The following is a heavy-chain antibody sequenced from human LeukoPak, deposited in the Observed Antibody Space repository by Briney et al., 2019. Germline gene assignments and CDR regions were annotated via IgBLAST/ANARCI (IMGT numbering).Heavy chain of an antibody. CDR3: ARLLHSSGWYDLWGYNAFGI. CDR1: GGSISSYY. J-gene: IGHJ3*02. Sequence: ASETLSLTCTVSGGSISSYYWSWIRQPPGKGLEWIGYIYYSGSTNYNPSLKSRVTISVDTSKNQFSLKLSSVTAADTAVYYCARLLHSSGWYDLWGYNAFGIWGQGTMVTVSS. V-gene: IGHV4-59*08. D-gene: IGHD6-19*01. CDR2: IYYSGST.